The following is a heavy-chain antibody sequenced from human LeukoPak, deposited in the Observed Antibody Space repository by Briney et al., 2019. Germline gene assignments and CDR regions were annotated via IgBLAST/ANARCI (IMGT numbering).Heavy chain of an antibody. Sequence: PSETLSLTASVSGVSITSSNNLWAWLRQPPGKGREWIGSIYYSGSTYYNPSLKTRATISVDTSKNQFSLKLSSVTSADTAVDYCARHSSANVVPTAIMSGINPCGQGTLVTVSS. CDR3: ARHSSANVVPTAIMSGINP. J-gene: IGHJ5*02. CDR2: IYYSGST. V-gene: IGHV4-39*01. CDR1: GVSITSSNNL. D-gene: IGHD2-2*01.